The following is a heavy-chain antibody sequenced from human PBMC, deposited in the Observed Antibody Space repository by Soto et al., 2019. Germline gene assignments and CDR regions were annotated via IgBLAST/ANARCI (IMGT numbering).Heavy chain of an antibody. J-gene: IGHJ2*01. Sequence: GSLRLSCAASGFTFSGSAMHWVRQASGKGLEWVGRIRSKANSYATAYAASVKGRFTISRDDSKNTAYLQMNSLKTEDTAVYYCTRPAGIAAAGSWYFDLWGRGTLVTVSS. CDR1: GFTFSGSA. V-gene: IGHV3-73*01. CDR2: IRSKANSYAT. D-gene: IGHD6-13*01. CDR3: TRPAGIAAAGSWYFDL.